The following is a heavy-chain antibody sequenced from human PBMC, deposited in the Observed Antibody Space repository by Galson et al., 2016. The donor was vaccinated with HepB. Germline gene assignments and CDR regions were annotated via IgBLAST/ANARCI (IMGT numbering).Heavy chain of an antibody. CDR1: GASVSRSSNY. Sequence: ETLSLTCTVSGASVSRSSNYWGWIRQPPGKGLEWLGTVYYRGSTYYNPSLKSRVTISVDTSKKQFSLKLNSVTAVGTAVYYCARHHQGVKGSYYGMDVWGQGTTVTVSS. V-gene: IGHV4-39*01. CDR2: VYYRGST. J-gene: IGHJ6*02. D-gene: IGHD3-10*01. CDR3: ARHHQGVKGSYYGMDV.